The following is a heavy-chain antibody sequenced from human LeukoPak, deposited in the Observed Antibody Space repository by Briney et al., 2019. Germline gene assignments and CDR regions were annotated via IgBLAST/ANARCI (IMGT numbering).Heavy chain of an antibody. D-gene: IGHD2-2*01. J-gene: IGHJ5*02. V-gene: IGHV3-30-3*01. CDR1: GFTFSSYA. CDR3: ARDEGVVVVPAAMGGWFDP. CDR2: MSYDGSNK. Sequence: GGSLRLSCAASGFTFSSYAMHWVRQAPGKGLEWVAVMSYDGSNKYYADSVKGRFTISRDNSKNSLYLQMNSLRAEDTAVYYCARDEGVVVVPAAMGGWFDPWGQGTLVTVSS.